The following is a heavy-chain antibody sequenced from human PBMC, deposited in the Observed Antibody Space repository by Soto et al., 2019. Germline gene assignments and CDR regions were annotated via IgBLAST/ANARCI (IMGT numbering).Heavy chain of an antibody. CDR1: GGSFSGYY. D-gene: IGHD1-26*01. V-gene: IGHV4-34*01. CDR3: ARDPSDYWCGMDV. Sequence: SETLSLTCAVYGGSFSGYYWSWIRQPPGKGLEWIGEINHSGSTNYNPSLKSRVTISVDTSKNQFSLKLSSVTAADTAVYYCARDPSDYWCGMDVWGQGTTVTVSS. J-gene: IGHJ6*02. CDR2: INHSGST.